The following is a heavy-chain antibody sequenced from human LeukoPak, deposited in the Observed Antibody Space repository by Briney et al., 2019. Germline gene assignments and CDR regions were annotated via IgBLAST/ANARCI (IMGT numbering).Heavy chain of an antibody. Sequence: SETLSLTCTVSGGSISSSSYYWGWIRQPPGKGLEWIGSIYYTGSTYYNPSLKSRVTISVDTSKNQFSLKLSSVTAADTAVYYCARSYTAFDIWGQGTMVTVSS. J-gene: IGHJ3*02. D-gene: IGHD5-18*01. CDR1: GGSISSSSYY. CDR2: IYYTGST. V-gene: IGHV4-39*07. CDR3: ARSYTAFDI.